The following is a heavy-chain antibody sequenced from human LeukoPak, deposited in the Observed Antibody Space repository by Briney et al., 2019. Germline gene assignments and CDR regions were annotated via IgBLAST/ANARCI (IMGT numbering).Heavy chain of an antibody. V-gene: IGHV3-64*01. J-gene: IGHJ4*02. Sequence: GGSLRLSCAASGFTFSNYAMHWVRQAPGKGLEYVSGISSNGGSTFYASSVKGRFTISRDNSKNTLYLQMGSLRAEDMAVYYYARAEWEQLRWGIDYWGQGSLVTVSS. CDR1: GFTFSNYA. CDR2: ISSNGGST. D-gene: IGHD1-26*01. CDR3: ARAEWEQLRWGIDY.